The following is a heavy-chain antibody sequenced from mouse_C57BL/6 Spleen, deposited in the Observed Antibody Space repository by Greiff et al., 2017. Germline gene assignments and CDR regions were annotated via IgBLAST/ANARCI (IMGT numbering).Heavy chain of an antibody. D-gene: IGHD1-1*01. CDR3: ATVTTVVVHFDY. V-gene: IGHV1-82*01. J-gene: IGHJ2*01. CDR1: GYAFSSSW. CDR2: IYPGDGDT. Sequence: QVQLQQSGPELVKPGASVKISCKASGYAFSSSWMNWVKQRPGKGLEWIGRIYPGDGDTNYNGKVKGKATLTADKSSSTAYMQLSSLTSEDSAVYFCATVTTVVVHFDYWGKGTTLTVSS.